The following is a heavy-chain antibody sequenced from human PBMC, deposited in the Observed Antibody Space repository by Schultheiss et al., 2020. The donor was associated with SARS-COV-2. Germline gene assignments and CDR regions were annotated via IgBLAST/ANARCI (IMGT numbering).Heavy chain of an antibody. CDR3: AREVEWLHNWFDP. CDR2: ISGSGGST. Sequence: GESLKISCAASGFTFSSYAMSWVRQAPGKGLEWVSAISGSGGSTYYADSVKGRFTISRDNSKNTLYLQMNSLRAEDTAVYYCAREVEWLHNWFDPWGQGTLVTVSS. D-gene: IGHD3-3*01. J-gene: IGHJ5*02. V-gene: IGHV3-23*01. CDR1: GFTFSSYA.